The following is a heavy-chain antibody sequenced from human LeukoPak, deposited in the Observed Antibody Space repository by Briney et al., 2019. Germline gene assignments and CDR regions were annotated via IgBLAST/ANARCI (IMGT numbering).Heavy chain of an antibody. V-gene: IGHV1-69*06. CDR3: ASATPRCSGGSCYEMDV. D-gene: IGHD2-15*01. CDR2: IIPIFGTA. Sequence: GASVKVSCKASGGTFSSYAISWVRQAPGQGLEWMGGIIPIFGTANYAQKFQGRVTITADKSTSTAYMELSSLRSEDTAVYYCASATPRCSGGSCYEMDVWGKGTTVTVSS. J-gene: IGHJ6*04. CDR1: GGTFSSYA.